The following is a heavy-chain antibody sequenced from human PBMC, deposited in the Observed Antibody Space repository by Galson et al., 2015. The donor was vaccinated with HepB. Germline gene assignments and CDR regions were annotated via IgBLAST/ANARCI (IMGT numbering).Heavy chain of an antibody. CDR1: GYIFTNYW. V-gene: IGHV5-51*01. Sequence: QSGAEVKKPGESLKISCQSSGYIFTNYWIAWVRQMPGKGLELMGIIYPGDSDTRYSPSFQGQVGISADKSISTAYLQWNSLKASDTAVYFCARHSQYFDLWGRGTLVTVSS. CDR3: ARHSQYFDL. J-gene: IGHJ2*01. CDR2: IYPGDSDT.